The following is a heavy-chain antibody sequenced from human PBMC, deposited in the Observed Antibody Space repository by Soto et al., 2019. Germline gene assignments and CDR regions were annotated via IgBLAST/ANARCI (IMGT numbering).Heavy chain of an antibody. CDR2: LAYDGSQK. J-gene: IGHJ4*02. Sequence: QVHLVESGGGVVQPGTSLTLTCTASGFTFRSSGMHWVRQAPGKGLEWLAFLAYDGSQKFYADSVKGRFSISRDNTKNTLYLHMSSLTAEDTAIYYCAILRVTDSPLDHWGPGTLVTVSS. CDR3: AILRVTDSPLDH. V-gene: IGHV3-30*03. D-gene: IGHD2-21*02. CDR1: GFTFRSSG.